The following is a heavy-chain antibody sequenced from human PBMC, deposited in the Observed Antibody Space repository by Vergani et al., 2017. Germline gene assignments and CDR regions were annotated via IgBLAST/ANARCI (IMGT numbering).Heavy chain of an antibody. D-gene: IGHD3-22*01. CDR2: IYPADSDT. V-gene: IGHV5-51*03. CDR1: EYSFGNYW. CDR3: ARLYGRDSSGSKYCDY. J-gene: IGHJ4*02. Sequence: EVELVQSGPEMRKPGESLKISCKGSEYSFGNYWIGWVRQMPGKGLEWMGIIYPADSDTRYSPSFQGQVTISADKSISTAFLQWDSLKASDTALYYCARLYGRDSSGSKYCDYWGQGTLVTVSS.